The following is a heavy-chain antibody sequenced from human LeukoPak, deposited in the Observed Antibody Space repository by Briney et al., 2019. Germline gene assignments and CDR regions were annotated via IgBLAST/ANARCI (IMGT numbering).Heavy chain of an antibody. V-gene: IGHV3-23*01. J-gene: IGHJ6*04. D-gene: IGHD3-10*02. CDR1: GFTFDEYG. CDR3: AELGITMIGGV. CDR2: ISATGGTT. Sequence: GGSLRLSCAASGFTFDEYGMSWVRQAPGKGLEWVSAISATGGTTYYADSVKGRFTISRDNSKNTLYLQMNSLRAEDTAVYYCAELGITMIGGVWGKGTTVTISS.